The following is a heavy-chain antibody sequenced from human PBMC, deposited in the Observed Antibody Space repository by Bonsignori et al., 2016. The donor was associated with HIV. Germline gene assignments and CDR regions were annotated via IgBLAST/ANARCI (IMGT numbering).Heavy chain of an antibody. D-gene: IGHD6-13*01. CDR1: GGSISSSSYY. Sequence: SETLSLTCTVSGGSISSSSYYWGWIRQPPGKGLEWIGSIYYSGSTYYNPSLKSRVTISVDTSKNQFSLKLSSVTAADTAVYYCARDEGSSSWYSGPDYWGQGTLVTVSS. V-gene: IGHV4-39*07. CDR3: ARDEGSSSWYSGPDY. J-gene: IGHJ4*02. CDR2: IYYSGST.